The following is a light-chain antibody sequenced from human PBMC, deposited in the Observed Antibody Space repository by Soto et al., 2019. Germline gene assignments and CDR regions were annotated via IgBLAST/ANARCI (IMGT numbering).Light chain of an antibody. V-gene: IGKV1-8*01. CDR2: AAS. J-gene: IGKJ3*01. CDR3: QQYYSYPFT. Sequence: AIRMTQSPSSFSASTGDRVTITCRASQGISSYLAWYQQKPGKAPKLLIYAASTLQSGVPSRFSGSGSGTDFTLTISCLQSEDFATYSCQQYYSYPFTFGPETKVDIK. CDR1: QGISSY.